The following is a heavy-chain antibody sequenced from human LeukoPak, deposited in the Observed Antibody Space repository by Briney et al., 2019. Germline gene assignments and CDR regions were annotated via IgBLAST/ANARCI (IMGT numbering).Heavy chain of an antibody. D-gene: IGHD6-6*01. Sequence: PSETLSLTCTVYGGSFSGFYWSWIRQPPGRGLEWSGEINHSGSINYNPSLKSRVTISVDTSKNQFSLNLYSVTAADTAVYYCARRVGSSDCFDYWGQGTLVTVSS. CDR1: GGSFSGFY. J-gene: IGHJ4*02. V-gene: IGHV4-34*01. CDR2: INHSGSI. CDR3: ARRVGSSDCFDY.